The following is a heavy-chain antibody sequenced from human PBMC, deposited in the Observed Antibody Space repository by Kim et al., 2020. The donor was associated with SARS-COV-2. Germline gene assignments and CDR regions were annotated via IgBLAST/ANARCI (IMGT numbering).Heavy chain of an antibody. D-gene: IGHD6-6*01. CDR1: GGSFSDYY. CDR3: ARGSSWDY. CDR2: INHSGST. V-gene: IGHV4-34*01. J-gene: IGHJ4*02. Sequence: SETLSLTCAVYGGSFSDYYWSWIRQPPGKGLEWIGEINHSGSTNYNPSLKSRVTISVDTSKNQFSLKLSSVTAADTAVYYCARGSSWDYWGQGTLVTVSS.